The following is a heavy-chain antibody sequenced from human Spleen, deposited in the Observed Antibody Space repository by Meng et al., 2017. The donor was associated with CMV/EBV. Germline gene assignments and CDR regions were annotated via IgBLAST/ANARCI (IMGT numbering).Heavy chain of an antibody. V-gene: IGHV4-59*01. Sequence: SETLSLTCTVSGVSISGNYYSWIRQPPGKGLEWIGYIYYTGSTDYNSSLKSRVTLSLDTSKNQFSLTLNSVTAADTAVYYCARAPSFSGSYSYFDYWGQGTLVTVSS. CDR3: ARAPSFSGSYSYFDY. D-gene: IGHD1-26*01. J-gene: IGHJ4*02. CDR2: IYYTGST. CDR1: GVSISGNY.